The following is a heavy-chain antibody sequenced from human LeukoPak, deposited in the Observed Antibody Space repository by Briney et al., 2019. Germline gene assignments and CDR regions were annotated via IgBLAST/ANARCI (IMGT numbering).Heavy chain of an antibody. CDR2: IYYSGST. CDR3: ARDKGSGYPHYYYGMDV. Sequence: PSETLSLTCTVSGGSVSSGSYYWSWIRQPPGKGLEWIGYIYYSGSTNYNPSLKSRVAISVDTSKNQFSLKLSSVTAADTAVYYCARDKGSGYPHYYYGMDVWGQGTTVTVSS. V-gene: IGHV4-61*01. J-gene: IGHJ6*02. CDR1: GGSVSSGSYY. D-gene: IGHD3-3*01.